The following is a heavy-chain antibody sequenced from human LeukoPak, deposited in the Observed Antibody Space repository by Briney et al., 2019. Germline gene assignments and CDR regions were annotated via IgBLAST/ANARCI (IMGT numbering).Heavy chain of an antibody. Sequence: SETLSLTCAVYGGSFSGYYWSWIRQPPGKGLEWIGEINHSGSTNYNPSLKSRVTISVDTSKNQFSLKLSSVTAADTAVYYCGRDRHLRYDSSGYYYRGRWFDPWGQGTLVTVSS. CDR1: GGSFSGYY. D-gene: IGHD3-22*01. CDR3: GRDRHLRYDSSGYYYRGRWFDP. CDR2: INHSGST. J-gene: IGHJ5*02. V-gene: IGHV4-34*01.